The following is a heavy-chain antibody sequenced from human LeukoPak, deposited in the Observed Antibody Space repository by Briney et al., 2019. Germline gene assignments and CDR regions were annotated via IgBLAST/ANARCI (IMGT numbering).Heavy chain of an antibody. CDR2: ISSNGGST. CDR1: GFTFSSYA. J-gene: IGHJ4*02. D-gene: IGHD2-15*01. CDR3: ARDHIRYCSGGSCFGIDY. Sequence: GESLRLSCAASGFTFSSYAMHWVRQAPGKGLEYVSAISSNGGSTYYANSVKGRFTISRDNSKNTLYLQMGSLRAEDMAVYYCARDHIRYCSGGSCFGIDYWGQGTLVTVSS. V-gene: IGHV3-64*01.